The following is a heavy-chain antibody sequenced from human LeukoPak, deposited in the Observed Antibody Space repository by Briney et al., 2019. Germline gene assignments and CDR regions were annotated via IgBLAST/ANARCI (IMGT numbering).Heavy chain of an antibody. CDR1: GFAFSSYA. D-gene: IGHD3-3*01. Sequence: PGGSLRLSCATSGFAFSSYAMSWVRQAPGEGLEWVSIIISGSGGSTYYADSVKGRFTISRDNSKNTLYLQMNSLRAEDTAVYYCAKGAYYQHWGQGTLVTVSS. CDR2: IISGSGGST. J-gene: IGHJ1*01. CDR3: AKGAYYQH. V-gene: IGHV3-23*01.